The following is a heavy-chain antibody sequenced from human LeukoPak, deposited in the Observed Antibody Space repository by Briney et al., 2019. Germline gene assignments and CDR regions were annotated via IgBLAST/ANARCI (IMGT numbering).Heavy chain of an antibody. V-gene: IGHV3-7*03. CDR2: INHNGNVN. D-gene: IGHD3-16*01. Sequence: GGSLRLSCAASGFTFISYWMNWARQAPGKGLEWVASINHNGNVNYYVDSVKGRFTISRDNAKNSLYLQMSNLRAEDTAVYFCARGGGLDVWGQGATVTVSS. CDR3: ARGGGLDV. CDR1: GFTFISYW. J-gene: IGHJ6*02.